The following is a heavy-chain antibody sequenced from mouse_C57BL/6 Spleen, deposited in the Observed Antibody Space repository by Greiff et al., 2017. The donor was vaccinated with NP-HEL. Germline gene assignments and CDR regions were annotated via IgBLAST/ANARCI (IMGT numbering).Heavy chain of an antibody. CDR3: AKDLAITTVVATSSGGFDY. CDR2: INPNYGTT. D-gene: IGHD1-1*01. J-gene: IGHJ2*01. V-gene: IGHV1-39*01. Sequence: VQLQQSGPELVKPGASVKISCKASGYSFTDYNMNWVKQSNGKSLEWIGVINPNYGTTSYNQKFKGKATLTVDQSSSTAYMQLNSLTSEDSAVYYCAKDLAITTVVATSSGGFDYWGQGTTLTVSS. CDR1: GYSFTDYN.